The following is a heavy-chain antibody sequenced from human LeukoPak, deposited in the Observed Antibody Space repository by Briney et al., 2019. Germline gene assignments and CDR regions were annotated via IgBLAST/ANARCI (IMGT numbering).Heavy chain of an antibody. CDR1: GGSISSHY. CDR2: IYYSGST. J-gene: IGHJ4*02. CDR3: ARDPADRRGYSYGSYYFDY. D-gene: IGHD5-18*01. Sequence: SETLSLTCTVSGGSISSHYWSWIRQPPGKGLEWIGYIYYSGSTNYNPSLKSRVTISVDTSKNQFSLKLSSVTAADTAVYYCARDPADRRGYSYGSYYFDYWGQGTLVTVSS. V-gene: IGHV4-59*11.